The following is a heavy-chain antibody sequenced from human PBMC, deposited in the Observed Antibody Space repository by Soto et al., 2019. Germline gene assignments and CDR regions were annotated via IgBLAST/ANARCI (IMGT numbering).Heavy chain of an antibody. Sequence: SVKVSCKASGGTFSSYAISWVRQAPGQGLEWMGGIVPIFGTANYAQKFQGRVTITADESTSTAYMELSSLRSEDTAVYYCAREGCSGGSCYYYFDYWGQGTLVTVSS. D-gene: IGHD2-15*01. CDR2: IVPIFGTA. CDR1: GGTFSSYA. J-gene: IGHJ4*02. V-gene: IGHV1-69*13. CDR3: AREGCSGGSCYYYFDY.